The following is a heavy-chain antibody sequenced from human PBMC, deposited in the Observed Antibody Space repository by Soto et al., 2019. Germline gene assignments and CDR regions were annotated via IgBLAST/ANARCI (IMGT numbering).Heavy chain of an antibody. J-gene: IGHJ5*02. D-gene: IGHD6-19*01. V-gene: IGHV3-11*01. Sequence: GGSLRLSCAASGFTFSDFYMSWIRQAPGKGLEWISYISSSGTVTYYADSVKGRFAISRDNAKNSLYLLINSLRAGDTAVYFCARGVAVAGASLFDPWGQGTLVTVSS. CDR3: ARGVAVAGASLFDP. CDR1: GFTFSDFY. CDR2: ISSSGTVT.